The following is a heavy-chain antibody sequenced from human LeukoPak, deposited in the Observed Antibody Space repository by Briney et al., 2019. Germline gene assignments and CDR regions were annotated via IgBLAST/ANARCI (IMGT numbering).Heavy chain of an antibody. D-gene: IGHD6-13*01. Sequence: GGSLRLSCAASGFTFSSYAMSWVRQAPGKGLEWVSAISGSGGSTYYADSVKGRFTISRDNSKNTLYLQMNSLRAEDTAVYYCAGCSSWYGPEYNWFDPWGQGTLVTVSS. CDR2: ISGSGGST. CDR3: AGCSSWYGPEYNWFDP. V-gene: IGHV3-23*01. CDR1: GFTFSSYA. J-gene: IGHJ5*02.